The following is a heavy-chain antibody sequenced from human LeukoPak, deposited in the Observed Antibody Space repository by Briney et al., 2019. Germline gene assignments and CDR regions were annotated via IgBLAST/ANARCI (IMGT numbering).Heavy chain of an antibody. Sequence: PGGSLRLSCAASGFTFSSYAMSWVRQAPGKGLEWVSAISGSGGSTYYADSVKGRFTISRDNSKNTLYLQMNSLRAEDTAVYYCAKDLDIVVVPAAVYFDYWGQGTLLTVSS. D-gene: IGHD2-2*03. CDR3: AKDLDIVVVPAAVYFDY. CDR1: GFTFSSYA. V-gene: IGHV3-23*01. CDR2: ISGSGGST. J-gene: IGHJ4*02.